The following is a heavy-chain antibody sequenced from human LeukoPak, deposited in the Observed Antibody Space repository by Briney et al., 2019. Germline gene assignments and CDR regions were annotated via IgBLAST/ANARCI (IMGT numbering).Heavy chain of an antibody. Sequence: GGSLRLSCAASGFTFSSYAMSWVRQAPGKGLEWVSSISGSGGSTYYADSVKGRFTISRDNSKNSLYLEMNSLRAEDTAVYYCAKEVDSRSGGNYFDYWGQGTLVTVSS. CDR2: ISGSGGST. CDR3: AKEVDSRSGGNYFDY. V-gene: IGHV3-23*01. J-gene: IGHJ4*02. D-gene: IGHD3-3*01. CDR1: GFTFSSYA.